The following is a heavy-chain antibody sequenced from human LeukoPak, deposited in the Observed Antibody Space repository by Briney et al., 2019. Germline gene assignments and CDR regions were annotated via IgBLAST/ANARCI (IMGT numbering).Heavy chain of an antibody. V-gene: IGHV1-18*01. J-gene: IGHJ4*02. CDR1: GYTFTSYG. D-gene: IGHD6-6*01. Sequence: GASVKVSCKPSGYTFTSYGVNWVRQAPGQGLEWMGWISTYDARTYYAQMLQGRVTMTRDTSTSTVYMELRSLRSDDTAVYYCVRDGGRSIAARPGFDYWGQGTPVTVSS. CDR3: VRDGGRSIAARPGFDY. CDR2: ISTYDART.